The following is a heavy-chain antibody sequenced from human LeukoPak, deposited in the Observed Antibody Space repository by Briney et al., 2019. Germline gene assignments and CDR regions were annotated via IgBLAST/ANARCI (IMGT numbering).Heavy chain of an antibody. CDR2: IYHSGST. J-gene: IGHJ6*02. V-gene: IGHV4-30-2*01. D-gene: IGHD3-10*01. Sequence: SQTLSLTCTVSGGSISSGAYYWSWIRQPPGKGLEWIGYIYHSGSTYYNPSLKSRVTISVDRSKNQFSLNLSSVTAADTAVYYCARGSGVGKDYYYGMDVWGQGTTVTVSS. CDR3: ARGSGVGKDYYYGMDV. CDR1: GGSISSGAYY.